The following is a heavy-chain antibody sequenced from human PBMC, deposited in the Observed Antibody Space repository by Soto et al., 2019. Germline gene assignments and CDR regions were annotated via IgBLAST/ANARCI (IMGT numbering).Heavy chain of an antibody. J-gene: IGHJ4*02. CDR2: ISAYNGNT. Sequence: ASVKVSCKASGYTFTSYGISWVRQAPGQGLEWMGWISAYNGNTNYAQKLQGRVTMTTDTSTSTAYMELRSLRSDDTAVYYCARAGYCSGGSCYGIRYDFDYWGQGTLVTVSS. D-gene: IGHD2-15*01. V-gene: IGHV1-18*01. CDR1: GYTFTSYG. CDR3: ARAGYCSGGSCYGIRYDFDY.